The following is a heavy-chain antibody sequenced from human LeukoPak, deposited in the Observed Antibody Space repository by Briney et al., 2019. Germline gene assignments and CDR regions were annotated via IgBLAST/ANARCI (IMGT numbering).Heavy chain of an antibody. J-gene: IGHJ4*02. CDR1: GFTFGDYA. CDR2: IRSKAYGGTT. V-gene: IGHV3-49*03. Sequence: PGGSLRLSCTASGFTFGDYAMSWFRQAPGKGLEWVGFIRSKAYGGTTEYAASVKGRFTISRDDSKSIAYLQMNSLKTEDTAVYYCTREGDRYCSSTSCQYPDYWGQGTLVTVSS. CDR3: TREGDRYCSSTSCQYPDY. D-gene: IGHD2-2*01.